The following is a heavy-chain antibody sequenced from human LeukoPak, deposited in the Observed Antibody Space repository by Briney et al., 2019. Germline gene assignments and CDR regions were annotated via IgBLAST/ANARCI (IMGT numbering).Heavy chain of an antibody. CDR3: AKDQQWLSSVYYYGMDV. CDR2: ISYDGSNK. V-gene: IGHV3-30*18. D-gene: IGHD6-19*01. Sequence: HPGGSLRLSCAASGFTFSSYGMHWVRQAPGKGLEWVAVISYDGSNKYYADSVKGRFTISRDNSKNTLYLQMNSLRAEDTAVYYCAKDQQWLSSVYYYGMDVWGQGTTVTVSS. J-gene: IGHJ6*02. CDR1: GFTFSSYG.